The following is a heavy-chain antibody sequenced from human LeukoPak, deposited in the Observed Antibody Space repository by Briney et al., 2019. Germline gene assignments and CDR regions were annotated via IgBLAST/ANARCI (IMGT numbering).Heavy chain of an antibody. V-gene: IGHV4-34*01. CDR3: AGGTRYGDYGRYFDL. Sequence: KPSETLSLTCAVSGGSFSSYYWSWIRQPAGKGLEWIGEINHSGSTNYNPSLKRRVTISVDTSKNQFSLKLSSVTAAATAVYYCAGGTRYGDYGRYFDLWGRGTLVTVSS. CDR2: INHSGST. D-gene: IGHD4-17*01. CDR1: GGSFSSYY. J-gene: IGHJ2*01.